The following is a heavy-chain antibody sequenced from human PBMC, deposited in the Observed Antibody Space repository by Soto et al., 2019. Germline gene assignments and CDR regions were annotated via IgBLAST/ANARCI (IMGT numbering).Heavy chain of an antibody. CDR2: IDPKNGDT. CDR1: GYTFTGYS. V-gene: IGHV1-2*02. J-gene: IGHJ4*02. D-gene: IGHD3-10*01. Sequence: QVQLVQSGAEVKKPGASVKVSCKASGYTFTGYSIHWVRQAPGQGLEWMGWIDPKNGDTNTAQKFQGRVTMTRDTSITTAYMELTSLRSDDTAIYYCAREWDQNMVPRADYWGQGSLVTVSS. CDR3: AREWDQNMVPRADY.